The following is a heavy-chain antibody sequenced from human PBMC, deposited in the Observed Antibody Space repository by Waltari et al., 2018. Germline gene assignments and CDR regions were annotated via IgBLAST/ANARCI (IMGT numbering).Heavy chain of an antibody. Sequence: EVRLVQSGSVVKKPGDFLRISCQGSGYSFNTYWIGWVRQVPGRGLEWVAIINPGDWNIRYGPAFRGQVTISADTSVSTAYLQWSSLKASHTGMYYCATTNGDYWGQGSLVIVSS. J-gene: IGHJ4*02. CDR2: INPGDWNI. CDR3: ATTNGDY. D-gene: IGHD2-8*01. CDR1: GYSFNTYW. V-gene: IGHV5-51*01.